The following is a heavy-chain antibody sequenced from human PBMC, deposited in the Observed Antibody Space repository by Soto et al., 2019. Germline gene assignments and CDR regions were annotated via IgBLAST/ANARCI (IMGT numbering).Heavy chain of an antibody. CDR1: GFTFSSYA. Sequence: GGSLRLSCAASGFTFSSYAMHWVRQAPGTGLEWVAVISYDGSNKYYADSVKGRITISRDNSKNTLYLQMNSLRAEDADEYYCARDQQQQLDYYFDYWGQGTLVTVSS. V-gene: IGHV3-30*04. CDR3: ARDQQQQLDYYFDY. J-gene: IGHJ4*02. D-gene: IGHD6-13*01. CDR2: ISYDGSNK.